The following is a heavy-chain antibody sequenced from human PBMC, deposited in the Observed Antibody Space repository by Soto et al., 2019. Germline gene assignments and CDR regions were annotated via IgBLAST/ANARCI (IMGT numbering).Heavy chain of an antibody. CDR3: ARGDDYNDGVYASDI. CDR2: TRDKANSYTT. V-gene: IGHV3-72*01. CDR1: GFTFSDHY. Sequence: DVQMVESGGGLVQPGGSLRLSCAASGFTFSDHYMDWVRQAPGRGLEWVGRTRDKANSYTTEYAASVKGRFTISRDDSKNSLYLQMNSLKTEDTAVYYCARGDDYNDGVYASDIWGQGTIVTVSS. D-gene: IGHD4-4*01. J-gene: IGHJ3*02.